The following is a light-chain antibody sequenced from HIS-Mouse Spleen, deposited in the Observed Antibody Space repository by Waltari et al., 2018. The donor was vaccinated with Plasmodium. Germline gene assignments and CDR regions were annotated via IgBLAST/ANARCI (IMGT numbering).Light chain of an antibody. J-gene: IGLJ2*01. CDR2: DDS. CDR3: QVWDSSSDHPV. CDR1: NIGSKS. V-gene: IGLV3-21*02. Sequence: SYVLTQPPSVSVAPGQTARITCGGHNIGSKSLHWYQQKPGQAPGLVVYDDSDRPSGIPERFSGSNSGNTATLTISRVEAGDEADYYCQVWDSSSDHPVFGGGTKLTVL.